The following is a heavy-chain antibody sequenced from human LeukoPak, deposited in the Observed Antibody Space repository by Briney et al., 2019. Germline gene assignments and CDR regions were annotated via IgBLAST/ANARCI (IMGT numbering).Heavy chain of an antibody. CDR2: ITRSGGST. Sequence: PGRSLRLSCAASGFTFSNYGMHWVRQAPGKGLEWVSSITRSGGSTYYADSVKGRFTISRDNSQNTLYLQMNTLRAEDTVVYYCATINDVSDYWGQGTLVTVSS. J-gene: IGHJ4*02. CDR3: ATINDVSDY. V-gene: IGHV3-23*01. CDR1: GFTFSNYG.